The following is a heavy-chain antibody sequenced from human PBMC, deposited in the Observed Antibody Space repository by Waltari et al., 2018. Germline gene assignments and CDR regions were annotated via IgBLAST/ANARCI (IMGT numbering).Heavy chain of an antibody. J-gene: IGHJ4*02. CDR3: AREQYSGSYYGVFDY. D-gene: IGHD1-26*01. CDR1: GGSISGGDYS. Sequence: QVQLQESGPGLVKPSQTLSLTCTVSGGSISGGDYSWSWIRQPPGKGLEWIGDIYYSGSTYYNPSLKSRVTISVDTSKNQFSLKLSSVTAADTAVYYCAREQYSGSYYGVFDYWGQGTLVTVSS. V-gene: IGHV4-30-4*08. CDR2: IYYSGST.